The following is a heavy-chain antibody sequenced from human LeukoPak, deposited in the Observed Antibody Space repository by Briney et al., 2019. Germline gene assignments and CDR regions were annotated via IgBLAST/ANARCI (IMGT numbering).Heavy chain of an antibody. CDR1: GGSISSYY. Sequence: PSETLSLTCTVSGGSISSYYWSWIRQPPGKGLEWIGYIYYSGSTNYNPSLKSRVTISVDTSKNQFSLKLSSVTAADTAVYYCARESSGYCLDYWGQGTLVTVSS. CDR3: ARESSGYCLDY. J-gene: IGHJ4*02. D-gene: IGHD3-22*01. CDR2: IYYSGST. V-gene: IGHV4-59*01.